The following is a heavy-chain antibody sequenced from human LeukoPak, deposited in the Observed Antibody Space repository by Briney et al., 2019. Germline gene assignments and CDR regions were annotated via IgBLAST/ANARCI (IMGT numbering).Heavy chain of an antibody. CDR3: ASEEINGDSQVFDY. D-gene: IGHD4-17*01. J-gene: IGHJ4*02. CDR1: GFTFSTYS. Sequence: PGGSLRLSCTASGFTFSTYSMNWVRQAPGKGLEWVSSISSSGSYVYYADSVKGRFTISRDNAQNSLYLQMSSLRAEDTAFYYCASEEINGDSQVFDYWGQGTLVTVSS. CDR2: ISSSGSYV. V-gene: IGHV3-21*01.